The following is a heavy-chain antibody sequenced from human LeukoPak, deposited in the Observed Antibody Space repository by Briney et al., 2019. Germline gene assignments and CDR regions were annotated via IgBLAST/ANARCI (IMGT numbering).Heavy chain of an antibody. D-gene: IGHD3-10*01. CDR3: ARVVAGSVYNSGMDV. J-gene: IGHJ6*02. CDR2: ISGSGGNT. Sequence: GGSLRLSCAASGFTFSSYWMRWVRQAPGKGLEWVSAISGSGGNTYYADSVKGRFTISRDNSKNTLYLQMNSLTAEDTAVYYCARVVAGSVYNSGMDVWGQGTTVTVSS. V-gene: IGHV3-23*01. CDR1: GFTFSSYW.